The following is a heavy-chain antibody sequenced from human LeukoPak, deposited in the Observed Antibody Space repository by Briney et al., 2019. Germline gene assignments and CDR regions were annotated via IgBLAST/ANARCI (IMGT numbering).Heavy chain of an antibody. CDR1: GFTLNKYW. CDR2: ITGDGSDI. CDR3: ARDAYTTTSNWLDP. J-gene: IGHJ5*02. V-gene: IGHV3-74*01. Sequence: GGSLRLSCEASGFTLNKYWMHWVRQAPGKGLVWVSRITGDGSDIAYADSVKGRFTVSRDDAKDTLFLQMTSLRVEDTAIYYCARDAYTTTSNWLDPWGQGTLVTVSS. D-gene: IGHD4-17*01.